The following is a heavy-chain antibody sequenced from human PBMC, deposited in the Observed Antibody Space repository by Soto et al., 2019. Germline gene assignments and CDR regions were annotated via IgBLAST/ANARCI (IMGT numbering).Heavy chain of an antibody. J-gene: IGHJ6*02. CDR3: AREAPMDV. Sequence: GGSLRLSCAASGFTFSSYGMHWVRRAPGKGLEWVAVIWYDGSNKYYADSVKGRFTISRDNSKNTLYLEMSSLRADDTAVYYCAREAPMDVWGQGTTVTVS. CDR2: IWYDGSNK. CDR1: GFTFSSYG. V-gene: IGHV3-33*01.